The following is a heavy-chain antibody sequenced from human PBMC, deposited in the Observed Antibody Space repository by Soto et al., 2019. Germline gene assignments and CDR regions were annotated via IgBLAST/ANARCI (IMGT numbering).Heavy chain of an antibody. Sequence: VQLVQAGAEVKTPGSSVKVSCKSSGGTFSSYAISWVRQAPGQGLEWMGGIIPIFGTANYAQKFQGRVTITADESAITAYMELRSVSSEDTAVYYCARAADWMGGSCYRYGMDFWCQGTTVTVSS. J-gene: IGHJ6*02. D-gene: IGHD2-15*01. V-gene: IGHV1-69*01. CDR1: GGTFSSYA. CDR2: IIPIFGTA. CDR3: ARAADWMGGSCYRYGMDF.